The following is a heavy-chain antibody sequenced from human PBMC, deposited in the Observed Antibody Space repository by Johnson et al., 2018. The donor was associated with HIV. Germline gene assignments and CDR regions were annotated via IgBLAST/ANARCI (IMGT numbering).Heavy chain of an antibody. CDR2: ISYDGSNK. V-gene: IGHV3-30*04. CDR3: GRDRGYLDAFDI. CDR1: GITFSDYA. J-gene: IGHJ3*02. D-gene: IGHD1-26*01. Sequence: VQLVESGGGVVQPGRSLRLSCAASGITFSDYAMHWVRQAPGKGLEWVAVISYDGSNKYYADSVKGRFTISRDNSKNTLYLQMNSLRAEDTAVYYCGRDRGYLDAFDIWGQGTMVTVSS.